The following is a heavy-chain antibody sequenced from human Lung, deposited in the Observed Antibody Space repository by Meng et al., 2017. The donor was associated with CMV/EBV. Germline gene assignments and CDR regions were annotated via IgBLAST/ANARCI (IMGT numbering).Heavy chain of an antibody. CDR3: ARAGAAVTTHFDF. CDR2: ISAENGNT. Sequence: QVQLVQSGAELQKPGASGKDPCKASGYTFGIFGITWVRQAPGQGLEWVGWISAENGNTNYAQKFQGRVTLTTDTSTKTAYMDLRGLRSDDSAVYYCARAGAAVTTHFDFWGRGTLVTVSS. V-gene: IGHV1-18*01. D-gene: IGHD4-17*01. CDR1: GYTFGIFG. J-gene: IGHJ4*02.